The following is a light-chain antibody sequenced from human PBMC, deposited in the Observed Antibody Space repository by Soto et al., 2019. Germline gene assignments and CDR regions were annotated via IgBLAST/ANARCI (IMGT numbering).Light chain of an antibody. CDR1: QDIAKY. CDR2: DAS. CDR3: QQYDDLHS. Sequence: DIQMTQSPSALSASVGDRVAITCQASQDIAKYLNWYQQKPGNAPKLLIYDASELHAGVPSRFSGSGSGTDFTFTISSVKPEDFATYYCQQYDDLHSFVGGTKVEIK. J-gene: IGKJ4*01. V-gene: IGKV1-33*01.